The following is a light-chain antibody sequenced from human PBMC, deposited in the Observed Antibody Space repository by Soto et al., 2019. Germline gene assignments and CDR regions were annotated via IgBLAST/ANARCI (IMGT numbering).Light chain of an antibody. CDR2: GAS. Sequence: SRWATDPLYKRASQSVIRSYLAWYQQKPGQAPRLLFYGASSRATGIPQRLSGSGSGTDFTLTFRSLGRDDFPVYYGHQSGSGITFGEGTKVDIK. CDR3: HQSGSGIT. J-gene: IGKJ4*01. V-gene: IGKV3-20*01. CDR1: QSVIRSY.